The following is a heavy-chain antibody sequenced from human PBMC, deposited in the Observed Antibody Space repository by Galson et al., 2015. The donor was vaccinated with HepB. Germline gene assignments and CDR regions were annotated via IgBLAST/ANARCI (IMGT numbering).Heavy chain of an antibody. D-gene: IGHD2-15*01. V-gene: IGHV1-46*01. CDR3: ARDRFEALLLD. CDR2: INPSGGGT. J-gene: IGHJ4*02. CDR1: GYTFSTYY. Sequence: SVKVSCKASGYTFSTYYIHWVRQAPGQGLEWMGIINPSGGGTNYAQKFQDRVTMTRDTSTSTVYMQLSSLRSDDTAVYYCARDRFEALLLDWGQGTLVTVSS.